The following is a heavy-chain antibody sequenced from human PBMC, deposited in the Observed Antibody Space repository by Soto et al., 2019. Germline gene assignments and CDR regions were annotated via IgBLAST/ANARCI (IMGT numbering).Heavy chain of an antibody. CDR3: ASGGVLWFGELCQLDV. CDR1: GYTFTSYA. Sequence: ASVKVSCKASGYTFTSYAMHWVRQAPGQRLEWMGWINAGNGNTKYSQKFQGRVTITRDTSASTAYMELSSLRSEDTAVYYCASGGVLWFGELCQLDVWGKGTLVTVSS. D-gene: IGHD3-10*01. V-gene: IGHV1-3*01. CDR2: INAGNGNT. J-gene: IGHJ6*04.